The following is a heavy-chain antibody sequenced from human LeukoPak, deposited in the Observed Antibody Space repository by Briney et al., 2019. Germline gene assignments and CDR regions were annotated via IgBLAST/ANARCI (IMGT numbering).Heavy chain of an antibody. D-gene: IGHD5-24*01. J-gene: IGHJ4*02. CDR3: ARGWLQSGFNY. V-gene: IGHV6-1*01. Sequence: SQTLSLTCAISGDSVSTNSAGWNWIRQSPSRGLEWLGRTYYNSNWYNDYAVSVKNRLTINPDTSKNQFSLQLSSVTPEDTAVYYCARGWLQSGFNYWGQGTLVTVSS. CDR1: GDSVSTNSAG. CDR2: TYYNSNWYN.